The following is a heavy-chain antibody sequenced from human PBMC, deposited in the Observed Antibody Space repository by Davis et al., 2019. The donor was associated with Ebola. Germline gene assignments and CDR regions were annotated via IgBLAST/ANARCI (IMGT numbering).Heavy chain of an antibody. D-gene: IGHD6-6*01. J-gene: IGHJ4*02. CDR3: ARDSARFIAARRFGTPDY. Sequence: GESLKISCAASGFTFSSYGMHWVRQAPGKGLEWVAVISYDGSNKYYADSVKGRFTISRDNSKNTLYLQMNSLRAEDTAVYYCARDSARFIAARRFGTPDYWGQGTLVTVSS. CDR1: GFTFSSYG. V-gene: IGHV3-30*03. CDR2: ISYDGSNK.